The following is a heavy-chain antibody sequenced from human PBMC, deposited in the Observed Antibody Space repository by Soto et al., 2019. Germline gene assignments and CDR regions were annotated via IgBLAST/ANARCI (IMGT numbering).Heavy chain of an antibody. CDR1: GFAFSGST. V-gene: IGHV3-73*02. CDR2: IRSKANSYAT. Sequence: EVQLVESGGGLVQPGGSLTLSCGGSGFAFSGSTIHWVRQASGKGLEWVGRIRSKANSYATAYAASVKGRFIISRDDSKTTAYLQMSSLKVQDTVVYYCFSENYFSYHGMDAWGQGTTVTVSS. CDR3: FSENYFSYHGMDA. J-gene: IGHJ6*02.